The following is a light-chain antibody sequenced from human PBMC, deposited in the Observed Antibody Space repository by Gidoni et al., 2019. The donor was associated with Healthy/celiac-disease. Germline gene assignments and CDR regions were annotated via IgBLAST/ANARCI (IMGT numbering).Light chain of an antibody. CDR3: QQRSNWPPIT. V-gene: IGKV3-11*01. Sequence: EIELTQSPSTLSLSPGERATLSCRSSQSVSSYLAWYQQKPGQAPSLLIYYASNRATGIPARFSGSGSGTDFTLTISSLEPEDFAVYYCQQRSNWPPITFGQGTRLEIK. CDR1: QSVSSY. CDR2: YAS. J-gene: IGKJ5*01.